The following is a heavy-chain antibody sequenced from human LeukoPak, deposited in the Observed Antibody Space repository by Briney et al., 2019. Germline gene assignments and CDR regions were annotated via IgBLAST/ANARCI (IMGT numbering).Heavy chain of an antibody. CDR2: ISSSSTI. Sequence: GGTLRLSCAASGFTFSSYSINWVRQAPGKGLEWVSYISSSSTIYYADSVKGRFTISRDNAKNSLYLQMNSLRAEDTAVYYCARTFVVVTAIDAFDIWGQGTMVTVSS. D-gene: IGHD2-21*02. J-gene: IGHJ3*02. V-gene: IGHV3-48*01. CDR3: ARTFVVVTAIDAFDI. CDR1: GFTFSSYS.